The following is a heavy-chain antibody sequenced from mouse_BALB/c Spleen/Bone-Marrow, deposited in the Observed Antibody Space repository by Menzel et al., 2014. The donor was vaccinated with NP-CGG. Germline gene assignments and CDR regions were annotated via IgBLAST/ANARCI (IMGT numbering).Heavy chain of an antibody. CDR3: ARPGYYGYQGV. CDR1: GFDFSRYW. J-gene: IGHJ1*01. D-gene: IGHD1-2*01. Sequence: EVKLMESGGGLVQPGGSLKLSCAASGFDFSRYWMTWVRQAPGKGLEWIGEINPDSSTINYTPSLKDKFIISRDNAKNTLYLQMGKVRSEDTALYYCARPGYYGYQGVWGAGTTVTVSS. CDR2: INPDSSTI. V-gene: IGHV4-1*02.